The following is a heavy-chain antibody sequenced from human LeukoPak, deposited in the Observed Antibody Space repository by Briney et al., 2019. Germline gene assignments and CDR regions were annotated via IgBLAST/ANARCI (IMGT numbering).Heavy chain of an antibody. Sequence: GASVKVSCKASGYTFTSYYMHWVRQAPGQGLEWMGIINPSGGSTSYAQKFQGRVTMTRDTSTSTVYMELSSLRSEDTAVYYCARVEREAVLGGFFDYWGQGTLVTVSS. CDR3: ARVEREAVLGGFFDY. CDR1: GYTFTSYY. V-gene: IGHV1-46*01. J-gene: IGHJ4*02. CDR2: INPSGGST. D-gene: IGHD3-16*01.